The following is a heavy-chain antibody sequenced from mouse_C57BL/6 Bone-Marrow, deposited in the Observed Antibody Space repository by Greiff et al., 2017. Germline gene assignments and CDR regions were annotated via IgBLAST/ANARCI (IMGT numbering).Heavy chain of an antibody. J-gene: IGHJ4*01. CDR2: INPSDGST. D-gene: IGHD5-1*01. V-gene: IGHV1-78*01. Sequence: QVQLQQSGAVLVKPGASVKMSCKASGYTFTDYSIDWVKQRPEQGLEWIGYINPSDGSTNYNEKFKGKATLTVDNSSSTAYMQLNSLTSEDSAVYVCARELEITYHYAMDYWGQGTSVTVSS. CDR3: ARELEITYHYAMDY. CDR1: GYTFTDYS.